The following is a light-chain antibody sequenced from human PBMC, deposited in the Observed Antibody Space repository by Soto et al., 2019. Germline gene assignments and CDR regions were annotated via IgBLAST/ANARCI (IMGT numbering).Light chain of an antibody. CDR1: SSDIGAYNF. V-gene: IGLV2-14*03. CDR2: DVN. J-gene: IGLJ2*01. Sequence: QSVLTQPASASGSPGQSITISCTGTSSDIGAYNFVSWYQHHPGNAPKLMLYDVNIRPSGVSNRFSGSKSGNTASLTISGLQAEDEADYYCTSWTTSTTMIFGGGTKVTVL. CDR3: TSWTTSTTMI.